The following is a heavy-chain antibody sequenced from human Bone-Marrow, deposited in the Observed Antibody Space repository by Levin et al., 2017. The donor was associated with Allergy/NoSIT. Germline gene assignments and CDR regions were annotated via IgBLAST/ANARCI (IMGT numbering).Heavy chain of an antibody. Sequence: NAGGSLRLSCAASGFTFSDAWMTWVRQAPGKGLEWVGRIKTESEGGTTDYADSVKGRFTISRDDSKNTVSLQMNSLKTEDTAVYYCSTLPLSWGQGTLVTVSS. J-gene: IGHJ4*02. CDR3: STLPLS. CDR2: IKTESEGGTT. V-gene: IGHV3-15*01. CDR1: GFTFSDAW. D-gene: IGHD5/OR15-5a*01.